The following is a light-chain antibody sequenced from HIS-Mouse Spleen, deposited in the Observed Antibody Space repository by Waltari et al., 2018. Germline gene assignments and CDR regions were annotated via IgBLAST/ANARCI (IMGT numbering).Light chain of an antibody. Sequence: QSVLTQPPSASGTPGQRVTISCSGSSSNIGSNYVYWYQQLPGTAPKLLIYRNNPRPPGVPGRFSGSKSGTSASLAISGLRSEDEADYYCAAWDDSLSAVVFGGGTKLTVL. CDR1: SSNIGSNY. V-gene: IGLV1-47*01. CDR2: RNN. J-gene: IGLJ2*01. CDR3: AAWDDSLSAVV.